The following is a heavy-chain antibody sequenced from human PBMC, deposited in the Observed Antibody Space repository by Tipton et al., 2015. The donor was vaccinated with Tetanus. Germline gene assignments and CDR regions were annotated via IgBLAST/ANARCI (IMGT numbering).Heavy chain of an antibody. D-gene: IGHD4-17*01. V-gene: IGHV3-23*01. CDR2: ISPSGDAT. Sequence: SLRLSCAASGFSFSNYAMSWVRQAPGKGLEWVSAISPSGDATFHADSVKVRLIISRDNSKDTLYLQMNTLRAEDTAVHYCATRLRAGAYGSPLEYWGQGSLVTVSS. CDR1: GFSFSNYA. CDR3: ATRLRAGAYGSPLEY. J-gene: IGHJ4*02.